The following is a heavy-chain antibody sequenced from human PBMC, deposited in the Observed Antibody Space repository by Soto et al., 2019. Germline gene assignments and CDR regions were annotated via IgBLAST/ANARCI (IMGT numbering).Heavy chain of an antibody. D-gene: IGHD6-6*01. CDR3: ARVGIRIAARPGNFLDY. V-gene: IGHV1-18*01. J-gene: IGHJ4*02. CDR2: ISAYNGNT. CDR1: GYTFTSYG. Sequence: ASVKVSCKASGYTFTSYGISWVRQAPGQGLEWMGWISAYNGNTNYAQKLQGRVTMTTDTSTSTAYMELRSLRSDDTAVYYCARVGIRIAARPGNFLDYWGQGTLVTVSS.